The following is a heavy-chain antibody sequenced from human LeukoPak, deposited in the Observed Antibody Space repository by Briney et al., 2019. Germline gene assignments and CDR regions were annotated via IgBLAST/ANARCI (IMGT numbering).Heavy chain of an antibody. CDR3: TRNNWFDP. V-gene: IGHV4-34*01. CDR1: GGSFSSYY. Sequence: SETLSLTCAVYGGSFSSYYWSWIRQSPGKGLERIGEISHSGTTKYNPSLKSRVTISVDTPQNQFSLRLSSVTAADTAVYYCTRNNWFDPWGQGTLVTVSS. CDR2: ISHSGTT. J-gene: IGHJ5*02.